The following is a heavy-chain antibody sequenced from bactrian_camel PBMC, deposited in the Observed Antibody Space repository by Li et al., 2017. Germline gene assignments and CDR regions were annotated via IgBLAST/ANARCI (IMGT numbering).Heavy chain of an antibody. CDR2: IDSNGST. CDR1: GYKYTRDYMYC. J-gene: IGHJ4*01. Sequence: HVQLVESGGGSVQAGGSLRLSCALSGYKYTRDYMYCMGWFRQAPGKEREGVAGIDSNGSTDYADSVKGRFTISQDNSKNTVYLQMNDLKSEDTALYHCTKGWEERGFYKNRMGRGTQVTVS. D-gene: IGHD5*01. V-gene: IGHV3S53*01.